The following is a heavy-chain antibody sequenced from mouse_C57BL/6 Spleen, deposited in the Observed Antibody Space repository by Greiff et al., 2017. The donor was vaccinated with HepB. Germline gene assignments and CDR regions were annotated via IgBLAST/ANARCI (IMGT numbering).Heavy chain of an antibody. D-gene: IGHD3-1*01. V-gene: IGHV1-55*01. CDR3: ASSEGTPVDY. CDR2: IYPGSGST. CDR1: GYTFTSYW. J-gene: IGHJ2*01. Sequence: QVQLQQSGAELVKPGASVKMSCKASGYTFTSYWITWVKQRPGQGLEWIGDIYPGSGSTNYNEKFKSKATLTVDKSSSTAYMQLSSLTSEDSAVYYCASSEGTPVDYWGQGTTLTVSS.